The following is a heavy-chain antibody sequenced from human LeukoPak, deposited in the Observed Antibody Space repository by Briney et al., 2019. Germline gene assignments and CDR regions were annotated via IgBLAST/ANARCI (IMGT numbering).Heavy chain of an antibody. CDR2: IYYSGST. J-gene: IGHJ3*02. CDR3: ARVWSGNYYEDRGAFDI. CDR1: GGSISSNTYY. V-gene: IGHV4-39*07. D-gene: IGHD3-22*01. Sequence: SETLSLTCTVSGGSISSNTYYWGWIRQPPGKGLEWIGSIYYSGSTYYNPSLKSRVTISVDTSKNQFSLKLSSVTAADTAVYYCARVWSGNYYEDRGAFDIWGQGTMVTVSS.